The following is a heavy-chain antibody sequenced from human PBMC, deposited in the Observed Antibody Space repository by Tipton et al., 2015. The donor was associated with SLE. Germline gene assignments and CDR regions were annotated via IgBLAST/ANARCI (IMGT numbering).Heavy chain of an antibody. CDR2: IYTNEYT. V-gene: IGHV4-4*07. CDR3: ARGGGNDWRYKD. Sequence: TLSLTCTVSGGSISSYYCCWIRPPAGGGLEWFWRIYTNEYTNYNPSLKSRVTISVDTSKNQFSLRLNSVTAVDTAVYYCARGGGNDWRYKDWGQGTLVTVTS. CDR1: GGSISSYY. D-gene: IGHD1-1*01. J-gene: IGHJ4*02.